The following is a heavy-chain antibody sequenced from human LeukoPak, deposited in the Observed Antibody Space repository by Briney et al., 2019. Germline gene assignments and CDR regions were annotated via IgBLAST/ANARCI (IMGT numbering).Heavy chain of an antibody. CDR3: ARQVAGVN. V-gene: IGHV4-39*01. D-gene: IGHD3-10*01. J-gene: IGHJ4*02. Sequence: SETLSLTCSVSGGSITSSSYYWGWIRQSPEKGLEWIGSIYYTGGTHYSPSLKSRVTISVDTSKNQFSLKLSSVTAADTAVYYCARQVAGVNWGQGTLVTVSS. CDR2: IYYTGGT. CDR1: GGSITSSSYY.